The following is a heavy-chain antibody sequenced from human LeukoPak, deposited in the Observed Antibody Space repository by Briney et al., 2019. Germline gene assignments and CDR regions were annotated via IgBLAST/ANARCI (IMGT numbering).Heavy chain of an antibody. Sequence: LWASVKVSCKASGYIFNAYYLHWVRQAPGQGLEWMGWINPTSGGTHYAQNFQGRVTMTRDTSISTAYMELSRLRSDDTAVYYCARDKSWDYWGQGTLVTVSS. J-gene: IGHJ4*02. V-gene: IGHV1-2*02. CDR2: INPTSGGT. CDR1: GYIFNAYY. CDR3: ARDKSWDY.